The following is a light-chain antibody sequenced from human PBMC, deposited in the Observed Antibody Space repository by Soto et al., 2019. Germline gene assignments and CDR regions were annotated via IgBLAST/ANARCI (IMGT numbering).Light chain of an antibody. Sequence: AIRMTQCPSSLSASTGDRVTITCRASQGISSYLAWYQQKPGKAPKLLIYAASTLQSGVPSRFSGSGSGTEFTLTISSLQPDDFATYYCQQYNYYSRTFGQGTKVDIK. CDR3: QQYNYYSRT. V-gene: IGKV1-8*01. J-gene: IGKJ1*01. CDR1: QGISSY. CDR2: AAS.